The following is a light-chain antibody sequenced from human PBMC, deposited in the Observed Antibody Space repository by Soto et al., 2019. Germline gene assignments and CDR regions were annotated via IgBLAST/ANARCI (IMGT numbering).Light chain of an antibody. CDR1: SSDVGDYNF. J-gene: IGLJ3*02. CDR3: SSHTTSSIWV. CDR2: EVS. V-gene: IGLV2-14*03. Sequence: QSALTQPASVSGSPGQLITISCTGTSSDVGDYNFVSWNQQLPGKAPKLMMYEVSHRPSGVSNRFSGSKSGNTASLTISGLLAEDEAHYYCSSHTTSSIWVFGGGTKLTVL.